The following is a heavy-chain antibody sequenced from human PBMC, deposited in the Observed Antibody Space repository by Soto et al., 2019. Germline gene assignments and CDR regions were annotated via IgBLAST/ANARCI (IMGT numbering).Heavy chain of an antibody. V-gene: IGHV1-69*15. CDR1: GGTFSTSS. J-gene: IGHJ3*02. CDR3: XXXXXXXXXSXAFDI. Sequence: QVQLVQSGAEVKKPGSSVKVSCKASGGTFSTSSINWVRQAPGQRPEWMGNILPIFGTADYAQKFQDRVTXXXXXXXXXXXXXXXXXXXXXXXXXXXXXXXXXXXXSXAFDIWGQGTVVTVSS. CDR2: ILPIFGTA.